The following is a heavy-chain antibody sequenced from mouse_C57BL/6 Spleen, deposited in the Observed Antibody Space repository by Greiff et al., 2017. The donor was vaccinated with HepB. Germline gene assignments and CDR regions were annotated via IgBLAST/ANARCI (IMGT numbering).Heavy chain of an antibody. Sequence: QVQLQQPGAELVKPGASVKLSCKASGYTFTSYWMQWVKQRPGQGLEWIGEIDPSDSYTNYNQKFKGKATLTVDTSSSTAYMQLSSLTYEDSAVYYGARATVVAKAMDYWGQGTSVTVSS. CDR3: ARATVVAKAMDY. J-gene: IGHJ4*01. CDR1: GYTFTSYW. D-gene: IGHD1-1*01. V-gene: IGHV1-50*01. CDR2: IDPSDSYT.